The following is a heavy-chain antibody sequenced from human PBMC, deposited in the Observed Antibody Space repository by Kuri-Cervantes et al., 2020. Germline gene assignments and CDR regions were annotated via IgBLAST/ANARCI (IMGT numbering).Heavy chain of an antibody. D-gene: IGHD3-10*01. CDR2: IYYTGST. CDR1: GGSISSYY. CDR3: ARRSVVRGVIVTKPRYYYYYMDV. Sequence: SETLSLTCTVSGGSISSYYWSWIRQPPGKGLEWIGYIYYTGSTNYNPSLESRVTISVDTSKNQFSLGLSSVTAADTAVYYCARRSVVRGVIVTKPRYYYYYMDVWGKGTTVTVSS. J-gene: IGHJ6*03. V-gene: IGHV4-59*01.